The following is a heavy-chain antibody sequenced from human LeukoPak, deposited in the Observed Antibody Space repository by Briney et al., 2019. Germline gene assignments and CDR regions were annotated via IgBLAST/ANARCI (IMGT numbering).Heavy chain of an antibody. J-gene: IGHJ4*02. V-gene: IGHV1-18*01. CDR3: ARDSALLNNGDWYGGSDY. Sequence: ASVKVSCKASGYTFTNYGISWVRQAPGQGLEWMGWMSALNGNTNYQHKFQGRVTMTTDTSKNTAYMELRSLRSDDAAMYYCARDSALLNNGDWYGGSDYWGQGTLVTVSS. CDR1: GYTFTNYG. D-gene: IGHD4-17*01. CDR2: MSALNGNT.